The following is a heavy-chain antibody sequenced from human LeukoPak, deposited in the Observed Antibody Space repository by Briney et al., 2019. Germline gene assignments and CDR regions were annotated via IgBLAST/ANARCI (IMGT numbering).Heavy chain of an antibody. Sequence: ASVKVSCKTSGYTFSDYYVHWVRQVPGQGLEWVGWIHPRTGGTNYAQKFQGWVTITRDTAISTAHMEMERLKSDDTAVYCAVGMVVVTNSPFDHWGQGTLVTVSS. J-gene: IGHJ4*02. D-gene: IGHD3-22*01. CDR3: VGMVVVTNSPFDH. V-gene: IGHV1-2*04. CDR2: IHPRTGGT. CDR1: GYTFSDYY.